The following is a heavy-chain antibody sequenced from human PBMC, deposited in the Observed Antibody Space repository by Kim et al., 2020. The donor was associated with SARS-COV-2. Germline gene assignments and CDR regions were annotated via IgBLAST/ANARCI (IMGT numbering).Heavy chain of an antibody. V-gene: IGHV1-3*01. J-gene: IGHJ4*02. CDR1: GYTFKNYP. CDR2: VNAANDKT. Sequence: ASVKVSCKASGYTFKNYPIHWLRQAPGQRLEWMGWVNAANDKTKYSQKFQGRVTITRDKSANTAYMDLSSLTSEDTAIYYCARDMNPTVYDYWAQGTLVT. D-gene: IGHD4-4*01. CDR3: ARDMNPTVYDY.